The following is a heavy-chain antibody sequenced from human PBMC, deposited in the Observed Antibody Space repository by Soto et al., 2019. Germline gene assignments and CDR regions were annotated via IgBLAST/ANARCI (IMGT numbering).Heavy chain of an antibody. CDR2: IYYTGST. J-gene: IGHJ5*02. CDR1: GGSVSSHY. CDR3: ARESAGSGKNNWFDP. Sequence: QVQLQESGPGLVRPSETLSVTCTVSGGSVSSHYWSWIRQPPGKGLEWIGYIYYTGSTYYNPSLKSRITMSLDTFRNHLLLQLNSVTAADTAVYYCARESAGSGKNNWFDPWGQGTLVTVSS. V-gene: IGHV4-59*02. D-gene: IGHD3-10*01.